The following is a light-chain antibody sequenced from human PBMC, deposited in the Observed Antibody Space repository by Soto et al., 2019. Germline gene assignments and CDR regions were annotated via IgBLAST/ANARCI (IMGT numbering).Light chain of an antibody. J-gene: IGKJ5*01. Sequence: EIVLTQAPATLPLSPGARATLSCRASQSVSSSYLAWYQQKPGQAPRLLIYGASSRATGIPDRFSGSGSGTDFTLTISRLEPEDFAVYYCQQYGSSPRTFGQGTRLEN. V-gene: IGKV3-20*01. CDR1: QSVSSSY. CDR2: GAS. CDR3: QQYGSSPRT.